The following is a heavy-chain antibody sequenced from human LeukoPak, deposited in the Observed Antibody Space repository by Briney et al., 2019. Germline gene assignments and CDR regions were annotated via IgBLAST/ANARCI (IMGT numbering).Heavy chain of an antibody. Sequence: PGGSLRLSCAASGFTFSTYEMTWVRQAPGKGLEWVSYVSPSGTSIYYAESVKGRFTISRDNAKNSLYLLMNSLRAEDTAVYYCARDMGGSPPGNNDYWGQGTLVTVSS. V-gene: IGHV3-48*03. CDR1: GFTFSTYE. CDR3: ARDMGGSPPGNNDY. J-gene: IGHJ4*02. D-gene: IGHD1-26*01. CDR2: VSPSGTSI.